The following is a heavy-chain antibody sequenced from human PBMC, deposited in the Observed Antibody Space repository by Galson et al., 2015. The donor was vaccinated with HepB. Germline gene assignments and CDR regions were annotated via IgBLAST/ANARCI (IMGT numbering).Heavy chain of an antibody. CDR3: AKEAFDSSGHYFEYFDP. V-gene: IGHV3-9*01. CDR1: GFTFDDYA. Sequence: SLRLSCAASGFTFDDYAMHWVRQAPGKGLEWISYITWNGGSVGYADSVKGRFTVSRDNAKSSLYLQMNSLRVEDTAHYYCAKEAFDSSGHYFEYFDPWGQGALVTVSS. J-gene: IGHJ4*02. CDR2: ITWNGGSV. D-gene: IGHD3-22*01.